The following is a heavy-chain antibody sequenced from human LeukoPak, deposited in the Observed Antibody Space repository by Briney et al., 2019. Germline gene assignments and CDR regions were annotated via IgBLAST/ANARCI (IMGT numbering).Heavy chain of an antibody. J-gene: IGHJ6*03. CDR3: ARDYRELLRSGPDYYYYYMDV. Sequence: HPGGSLRLSCAASGFTFSSYGMSWVRQAPGKGLEWVSTITGSGGSTYYADSVKGRFTISRDNAKNSLYLQMNSLRAEDTAVYYCARDYRELLRSGPDYYYYYMDVWGKGATVTVSS. CDR2: ITGSGGST. V-gene: IGHV3-23*01. D-gene: IGHD1-26*01. CDR1: GFTFSSYG.